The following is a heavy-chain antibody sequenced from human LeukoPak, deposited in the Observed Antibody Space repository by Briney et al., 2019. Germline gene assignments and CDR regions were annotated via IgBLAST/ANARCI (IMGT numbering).Heavy chain of an antibody. CDR2: ISNGGSI. CDR3: ARDFSYGSGFDY. CDR1: GFSISSYA. J-gene: IGHJ4*02. V-gene: IGHV3-64*01. Sequence: GGSRRLSCAASGFSISSYALHWVRQAPGMGLQYVSGISNGGSIDYANSVKGRFTISRDNSKNTLYLQMGSLRPEDMAVYYCARDFSYGSGFDYWGQGILVTVSS. D-gene: IGHD5-18*01.